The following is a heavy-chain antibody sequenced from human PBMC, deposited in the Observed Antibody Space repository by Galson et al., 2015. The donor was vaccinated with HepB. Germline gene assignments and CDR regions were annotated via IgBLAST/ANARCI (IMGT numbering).Heavy chain of an antibody. CDR3: ARLGRGLAAFDI. Sequence: SCKASGGTFSSYAISWVRQAPGQGLEWMGGIIPIFGTANYAQKFQGRVTITADESTSTAYMELSSLRSEDTAVYYCARLGRGLAAFDIWGQGTMVTVSS. CDR1: GGTFSSYA. CDR2: IIPIFGTA. J-gene: IGHJ3*02. V-gene: IGHV1-69*01. D-gene: IGHD3-16*01.